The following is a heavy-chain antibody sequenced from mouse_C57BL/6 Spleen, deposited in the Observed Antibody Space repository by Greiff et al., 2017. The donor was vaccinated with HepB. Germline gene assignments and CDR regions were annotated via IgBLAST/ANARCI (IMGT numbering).Heavy chain of an antibody. CDR3: ARQGSIWYFDV. CDR2: ISSGGSYT. V-gene: IGHV5-6*02. Sequence: DVKLVESGGDLVKPGGSLKLSCAASGFTFSSYGMSWVRQTPDKRLEWVATISSGGSYTYYPDSVKGRFTISRDNAKNTLYLQMSSLKSEDTAMYYCARQGSIWYFDVWGTGTTVTVSS. D-gene: IGHD2-10*02. CDR1: GFTFSSYG. J-gene: IGHJ1*03.